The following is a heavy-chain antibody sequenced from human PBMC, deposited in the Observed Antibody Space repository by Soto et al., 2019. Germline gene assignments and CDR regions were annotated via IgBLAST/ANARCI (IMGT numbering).Heavy chain of an antibody. Sequence: WGSLSFSCAVSGFTFSSYAMSWVRQAPGKGLEWVSAISAPGVSAYYADSVKGRFTISRDNSKNTLHLQMNILRAGDTAVYYCAKDMTTVTPNRIDYWGQGTLVTVSS. D-gene: IGHD4-17*01. J-gene: IGHJ4*02. CDR3: AKDMTTVTPNRIDY. CDR2: ISAPGVSA. CDR1: GFTFSSYA. V-gene: IGHV3-23*01.